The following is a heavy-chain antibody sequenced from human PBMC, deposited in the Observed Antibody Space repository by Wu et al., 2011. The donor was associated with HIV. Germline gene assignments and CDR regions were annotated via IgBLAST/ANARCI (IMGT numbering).Heavy chain of an antibody. J-gene: IGHJ4*02. CDR2: ISAYNGNT. D-gene: IGHD6-19*01. CDR3: ARGSSFGSGWYALTYFDY. V-gene: IGHV1-18*01. Sequence: QLVQXGAEVKKPGASVKVSCKASGYTFTSYGISWVRQAPGQGLEWMGWISAYNGNTNYAQKLQGRVTMTTDTSTSTAYMELRSLRSDDTAVYYCARGSSFGSGWYALTYFDYWGQGTLVTVSS. CDR1: GYTFTSYG.